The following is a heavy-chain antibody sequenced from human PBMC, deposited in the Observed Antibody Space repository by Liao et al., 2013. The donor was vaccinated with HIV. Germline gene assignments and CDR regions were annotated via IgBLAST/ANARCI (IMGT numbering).Heavy chain of an antibody. Sequence: QVQLQESGPGLVKPSQTLSLTCTVSGGSINSGSYYWSWIRQPAGKGLEWIGRIYTSGSTNYSPSLKSRVTISVDTYKNQVSLKLSSVTAADTAVYYCARDYFYDSSGYGVGAYDIWSQGTMVTVSS. CDR3: ARDYFYDSSGYGVGAYDI. CDR2: IYTSGST. CDR1: GGSINSGSYY. D-gene: IGHD3-22*01. V-gene: IGHV4-61*02. J-gene: IGHJ3*02.